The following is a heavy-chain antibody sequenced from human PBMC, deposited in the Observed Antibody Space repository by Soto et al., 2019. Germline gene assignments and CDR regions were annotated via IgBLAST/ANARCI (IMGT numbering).Heavy chain of an antibody. V-gene: IGHV6-1*01. J-gene: IGHJ4*02. CDR3: VRDTGYDFAY. D-gene: IGHD5-12*01. CDR2: TYYRSKWYN. CDR1: GDSVSSNSAA. Sequence: PSQTLSLTCVISGDSVSSNSAAWNWIRQSPSRGLEWLGRTYYRSKWYNDYAVSVKSRIIINPDTSKNQFSLQLNSVSPEDTAVYYCVRDTGYDFAYWGQGTLVTVSS.